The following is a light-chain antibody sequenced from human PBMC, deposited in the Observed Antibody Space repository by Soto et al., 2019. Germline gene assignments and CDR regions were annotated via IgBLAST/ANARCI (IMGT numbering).Light chain of an antibody. CDR1: SSNIGSNY. Sequence: QSVLTQPPSASGTPGQRVTISCSGSSSNIGSNYVYWYQQLPGTAPKLLIYRNNQRPSGVPDRFSGSKYGTSASLAISGLRSEDEADYYCAAWDDSLSGGYVFGTGTKLTVL. J-gene: IGLJ1*01. CDR2: RNN. CDR3: AAWDDSLSGGYV. V-gene: IGLV1-47*01.